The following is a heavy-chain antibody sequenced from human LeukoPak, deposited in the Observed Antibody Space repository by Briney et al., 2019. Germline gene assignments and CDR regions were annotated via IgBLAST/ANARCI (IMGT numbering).Heavy chain of an antibody. D-gene: IGHD6-6*01. CDR2: IRSKANSYAT. Sequence: GGSLRLSCAASGFTFSGSAMHWVRQASGKRLEWVGRIRSKANSYATAYAASVKGRFTISRDDSKNTAYLQMNSLKTEDTAVCYCTSIAARAYWGQGTLVTVSS. J-gene: IGHJ4*02. CDR1: GFTFSGSA. V-gene: IGHV3-73*01. CDR3: TSIAARAY.